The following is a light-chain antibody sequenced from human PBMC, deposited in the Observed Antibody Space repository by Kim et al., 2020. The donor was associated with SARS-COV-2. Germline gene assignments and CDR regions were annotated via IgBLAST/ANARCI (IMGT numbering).Light chain of an antibody. CDR2: STN. CDR3: VLYMGSGISV. Sequence: QTVVTQEPSFSVSPGGTVTLTCGLSSGSVSTNYYPSWYQQTPGQPPRTLIHSTNSRSSGVPGRFSGSILGNKAARTITGAQADDESDYYCVLYMGSGISVFGGGTQLTVL. CDR1: SGSVSTNYY. V-gene: IGLV8-61*01. J-gene: IGLJ3*02.